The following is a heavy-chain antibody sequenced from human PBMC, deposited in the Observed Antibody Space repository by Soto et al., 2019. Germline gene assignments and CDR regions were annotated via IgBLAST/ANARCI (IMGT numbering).Heavy chain of an antibody. J-gene: IGHJ6*02. CDR3: ARRDFWSGYPDYYYYGMDV. V-gene: IGHV4-39*01. CDR2: IYYSGST. D-gene: IGHD3-3*01. Sequence: SETLSLTCTVSGCSISSSSYYWGWIRQPPGKGLEWIGSIYYSGSTYYNPSLKSRVTISVDTSKNQFSLKLSSVTAADTAVYYCARRDFWSGYPDYYYYGMDVWGQGTTVTVSS. CDR1: GCSISSSSYY.